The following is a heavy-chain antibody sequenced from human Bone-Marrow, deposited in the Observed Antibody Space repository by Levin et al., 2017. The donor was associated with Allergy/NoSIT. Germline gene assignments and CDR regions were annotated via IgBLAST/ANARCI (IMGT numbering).Heavy chain of an antibody. Sequence: QPGGSLRLSCAASVFTFSSYGMHWVRQAPGKGLEWVAVIWYDGSNKYYADSVKGRFTISRDNSKNTLYLQMNSLRAEDTAVYYCARDNYPGTCSSTSCRYYYYYYMDVWGKGTTVTVSS. CDR3: ARDNYPGTCSSTSCRYYYYYYMDV. CDR1: VFTFSSYG. D-gene: IGHD2-2*01. V-gene: IGHV3-33*01. J-gene: IGHJ6*03. CDR2: IWYDGSNK.